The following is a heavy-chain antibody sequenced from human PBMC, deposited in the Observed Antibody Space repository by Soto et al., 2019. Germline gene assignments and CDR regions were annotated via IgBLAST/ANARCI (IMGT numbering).Heavy chain of an antibody. CDR3: ARVIAAAADFDY. CDR1: GYTFTSYG. V-gene: IGHV1-18*01. D-gene: IGHD6-13*01. J-gene: IGHJ4*02. Sequence: QVQLVQSGAEVKKPGASVKVSCKASGYTFTSYGLSWVRQAPGQGLEWMGWISAYNRNTNYAQKLKGRVTMPTDTSPSTAYMELRSLRSDDTAVYYCARVIAAAADFDYWGQGTLVTVSS. CDR2: ISAYNRNT.